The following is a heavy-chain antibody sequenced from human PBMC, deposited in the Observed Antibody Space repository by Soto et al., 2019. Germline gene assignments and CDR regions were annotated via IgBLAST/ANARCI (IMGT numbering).Heavy chain of an antibody. V-gene: IGHV1-18*04. Sequence: AAVMVSSWDSGGYFPSNCLGWWRRAPAEGLEWMGWISADNANTNYAQKLQGKVTITTDTSTSTAYLQLRSLKSDDTAVYYCARDLRITGTTHCFDPWGQGTLVTVSS. CDR1: GGYFPSNC. D-gene: IGHD1-7*01. J-gene: IGHJ5*02. CDR2: ISADNANT. CDR3: ARDLRITGTTHCFDP.